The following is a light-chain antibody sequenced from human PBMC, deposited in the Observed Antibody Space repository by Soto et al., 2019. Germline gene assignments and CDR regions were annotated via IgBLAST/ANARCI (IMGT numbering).Light chain of an antibody. V-gene: IGLV2-11*01. CDR3: CSDAGSNV. Sequence: QSALTQPRSVSGSPGQSVTISCTGTSSDVGGYNYVSWYQQHLGKAPKLMIYDVSKRPSGVPDRFSGSKSGNTASLTISGLQAEDEADYYCCSDAGSNVFGTGTKLTVL. CDR2: DVS. J-gene: IGLJ1*01. CDR1: SSDVGGYNY.